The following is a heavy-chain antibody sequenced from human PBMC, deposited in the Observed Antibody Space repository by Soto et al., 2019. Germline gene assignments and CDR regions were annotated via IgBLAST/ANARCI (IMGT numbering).Heavy chain of an antibody. CDR3: AKGGEVGGVLGDH. CDR2: ISYDGSYQ. D-gene: IGHD1-26*01. Sequence: QVQLVESGGGVVQPGTSLRPSCEASGFAFNKFGMHWVRQAPGKGLEWVAFISYDGSYQYYADSVQGRLTNTRDNSMNTLNMQLNRLRREDTAVYYCAKGGEVGGVLGDHWGQGTLVTVSS. CDR1: GFAFNKFG. J-gene: IGHJ4*02. V-gene: IGHV3-30*18.